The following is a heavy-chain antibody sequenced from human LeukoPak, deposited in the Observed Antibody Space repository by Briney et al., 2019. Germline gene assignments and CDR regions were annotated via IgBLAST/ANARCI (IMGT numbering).Heavy chain of an antibody. Sequence: GGSLRLSCAASGFTFSSYAMHWVRQAPGKGLEWVAVISYDGSNKYYADSVKGRFTISRDNSKNTLYLQMNSLRAEDTAVYYCASSYDSSGYPDYWGQGTLVTVSS. CDR2: ISYDGSNK. CDR3: ASSYDSSGYPDY. D-gene: IGHD3-22*01. J-gene: IGHJ4*02. CDR1: GFTFSSYA. V-gene: IGHV3-30-3*01.